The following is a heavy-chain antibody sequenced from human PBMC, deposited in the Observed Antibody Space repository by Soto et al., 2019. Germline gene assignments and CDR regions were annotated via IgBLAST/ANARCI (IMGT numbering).Heavy chain of an antibody. CDR3: ARVLRFLEWSIEDVFAI. V-gene: IGHV1-18*01. D-gene: IGHD3-3*01. CDR2: ISAYNGNT. Sequence: ASVKVSCKASGYTFTSYGISWVRQAPGQGLEWMGWISAYNGNTNYAQKLQGRVTMTTDTSTSTAYMELRSLRSDDTAVYYCARVLRFLEWSIEDVFAIWGQGTMVTVSS. J-gene: IGHJ3*02. CDR1: GYTFTSYG.